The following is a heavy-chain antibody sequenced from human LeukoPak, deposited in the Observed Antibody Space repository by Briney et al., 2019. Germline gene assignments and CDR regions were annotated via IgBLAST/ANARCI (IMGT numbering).Heavy chain of an antibody. CDR1: GYTFTSYG. CDR3: ARENGGVHGCFF. D-gene: IGHD2-8*02. Sequence: ASVNVSCKASGYTFTSYGITWVRQAPGQGLEWMGWISAYNGNTNYAQKLQGRVTMTIDTSTTTAYMELRSLRSDDTAVYYCARENGGVHGCFFWGQGTLVTVSS. V-gene: IGHV1-18*01. J-gene: IGHJ4*02. CDR2: ISAYNGNT.